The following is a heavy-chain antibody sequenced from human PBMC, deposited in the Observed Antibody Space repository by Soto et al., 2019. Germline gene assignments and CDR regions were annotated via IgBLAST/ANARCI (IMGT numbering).Heavy chain of an antibody. CDR1: GFTFDDYA. V-gene: IGHV3-9*01. CDR3: ANSRGGTFLGYHGMDI. CDR2: INWNSGSI. J-gene: IGHJ6*02. Sequence: EVQLVESGGGLVQPGRSLRLSCAASGFTFDDYAMHWVRQVPGKGLEWVSGINWNSGSIGYADSVKGRFAISRDNAKNSLHLQMNSLRAEDTAFYYCANSRGGTFLGYHGMDIWGQGTTVSVSS. D-gene: IGHD3-16*01.